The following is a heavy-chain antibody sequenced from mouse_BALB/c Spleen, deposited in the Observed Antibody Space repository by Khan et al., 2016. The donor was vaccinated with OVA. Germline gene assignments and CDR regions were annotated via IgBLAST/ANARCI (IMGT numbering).Heavy chain of an antibody. CDR2: INPSNGGT. J-gene: IGHJ3*01. Sequence: QVQLKESGAELVKPGASVRLSCKASGYTFTNYYLYWVKQRPGHGLEWIGDINPSNGGTNFNEKFKNKVTLTVDKSSSTAYMQLCSLTSEDSAVYYCSRSGYGTFAYWGQGTLVTVSA. CDR3: SRSGYGTFAY. V-gene: IGHV1S81*02. CDR1: GYTFTNYY. D-gene: IGHD2-1*01.